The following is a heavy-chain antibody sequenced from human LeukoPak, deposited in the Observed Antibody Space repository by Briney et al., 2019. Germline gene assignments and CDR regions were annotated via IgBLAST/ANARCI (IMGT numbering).Heavy chain of an antibody. V-gene: IGHV1-69*06. CDR1: GGTFSSYA. J-gene: IGHJ5*01. D-gene: IGHD1-14*01. CDR3: ASDNNVDWFDS. CDR2: IIPIFGTA. Sequence: SVKVSCEASGGTFSSYAISWVRQAPGQGLEWMGGIIPIFGTANYAQKFQGRVTITADKSTSTAYMELSRLRSDDTAVYYCASDNNVDWFDSWGQGTLVTVSS.